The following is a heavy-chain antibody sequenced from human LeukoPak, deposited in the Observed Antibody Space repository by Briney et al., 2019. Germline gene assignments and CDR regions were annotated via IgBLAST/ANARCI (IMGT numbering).Heavy chain of an antibody. V-gene: IGHV1-2*02. D-gene: IGHD3-9*01. J-gene: IGHJ3*02. Sequence: ASVKVSCKASGYTFTGYCMHWVRQAPGQGLEWMGWINPNSGGTNYAQKFQGRVTMTRDTSISTAYMELSRLRSDDTAVYYCARDPLLRYFDWLLSESAFDIWGQGTMVTVSS. CDR1: GYTFTGYC. CDR3: ARDPLLRYFDWLLSESAFDI. CDR2: INPNSGGT.